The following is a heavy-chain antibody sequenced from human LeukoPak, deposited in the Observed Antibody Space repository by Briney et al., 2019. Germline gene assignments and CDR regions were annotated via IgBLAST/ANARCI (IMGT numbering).Heavy chain of an antibody. Sequence: PGRSLRLSCAASGFTFSSYGMHWVRQAPGKGLEWVAVIWYDGSNKYYADSVKGRFTISRDNSKNTLYLQKNSLRAEDKAVYYWAKARSIAARPGGFDYWGKGTLVTVSS. CDR2: IWYDGSNK. D-gene: IGHD6-6*01. V-gene: IGHV3-33*06. CDR3: AKARSIAARPGGFDY. CDR1: GFTFSSYG. J-gene: IGHJ4*02.